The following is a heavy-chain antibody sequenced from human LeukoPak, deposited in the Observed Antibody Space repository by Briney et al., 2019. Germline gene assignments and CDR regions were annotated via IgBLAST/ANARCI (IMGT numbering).Heavy chain of an antibody. CDR1: GGSISSYY. J-gene: IGHJ4*02. Sequence: PEALSLTCTVSGGSISSYYWSWIRQPPGKGLEWIGYIYYSGSTNYNPSLKSRVTISLDRSKKKFSLKLTSVTAADTAVYFCARGAEYYAIWRGYAGYSDYWGQGISVTVSS. V-gene: IGHV4-59*08. CDR3: ARGAEYYAIWRGYAGYSDY. CDR2: IYYSGST. D-gene: IGHD3-3*01.